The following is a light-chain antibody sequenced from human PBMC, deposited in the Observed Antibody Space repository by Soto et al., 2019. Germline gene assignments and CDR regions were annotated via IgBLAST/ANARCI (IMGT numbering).Light chain of an antibody. V-gene: IGKV1-9*01. Sequence: DIQLTQSPSFLSASVGDRVTITCRASQGISSYLAWYQQKPGKAPKLLIYAASTLQSGVPSRFSGSGSGTEFTLTISTLQPEDFATYYCQQLNSYPRFGPGTKVDI. J-gene: IGKJ3*01. CDR1: QGISSY. CDR3: QQLNSYPR. CDR2: AAS.